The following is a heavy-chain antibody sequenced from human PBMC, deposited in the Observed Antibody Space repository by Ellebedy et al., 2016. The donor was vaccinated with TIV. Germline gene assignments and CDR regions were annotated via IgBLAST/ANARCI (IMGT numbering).Heavy chain of an antibody. CDR3: ARGGYYGSGSSNYYGMDV. Sequence: ASVKVSCKVSGYTLTELSMHWVRQAPGQGLEWMGRVIPILGITNYAQKFQGRVTITADTSTSTAYMELRSLRSDDTAVYYCARGGYYGSGSSNYYGMDVWGQGTTVTASS. CDR2: VIPILGIT. CDR1: GYTLTELS. V-gene: IGHV1-69*04. D-gene: IGHD3-10*01. J-gene: IGHJ6*02.